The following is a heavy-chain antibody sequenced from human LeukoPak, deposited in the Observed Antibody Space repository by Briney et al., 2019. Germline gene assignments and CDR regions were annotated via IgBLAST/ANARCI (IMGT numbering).Heavy chain of an antibody. D-gene: IGHD2-15*01. CDR2: IYYRGST. CDR1: GASLNSGGYY. CDR3: ARVGWDL. J-gene: IGHJ2*01. Sequence: PPETLSLTCTVSGASLNSGGYYWNWIRQPPGKEPEWIGYIYYRGSTNYNPSLKSRVTIPVDASKNQFSLKLTSVTAADTAVYYCARVGWDLWGRGTMVTVSS. V-gene: IGHV4-61*08.